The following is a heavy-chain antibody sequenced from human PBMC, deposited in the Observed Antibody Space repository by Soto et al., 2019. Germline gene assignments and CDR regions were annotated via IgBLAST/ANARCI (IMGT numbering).Heavy chain of an antibody. Sequence: GGSLRLSCAASGFTFSSYGMHWVRQAPGKGLEWVAVISYDGSNKYYADSVKGRFTISRDNSKNTLYLQMNSLRAEDTAVYYCAKDRCFLSCDRDYYYGMDVWGQGTTVTVSS. D-gene: IGHD2-15*01. J-gene: IGHJ6*02. CDR1: GFTFSSYG. CDR3: AKDRCFLSCDRDYYYGMDV. V-gene: IGHV3-30*18. CDR2: ISYDGSNK.